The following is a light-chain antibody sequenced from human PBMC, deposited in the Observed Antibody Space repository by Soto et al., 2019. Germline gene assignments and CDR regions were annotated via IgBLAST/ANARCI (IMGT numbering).Light chain of an antibody. V-gene: IGKV4-1*01. Sequence: DIVMTQSPDSLAVSLGERATSNCKSSQSVFYSSNNKNYLAWYQQKPGQPPKLLIYWASTRESGVPDRFSGSGSGTDFTLTISSLQAEDGAVYYCQQYYSTPLTFGQGTKVDIK. J-gene: IGKJ1*01. CDR1: QSVFYSSNNKNY. CDR3: QQYYSTPLT. CDR2: WAS.